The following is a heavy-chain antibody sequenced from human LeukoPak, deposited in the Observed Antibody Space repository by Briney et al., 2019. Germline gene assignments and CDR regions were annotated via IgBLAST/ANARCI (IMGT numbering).Heavy chain of an antibody. J-gene: IGHJ6*03. Sequence: GGSLRLSCAASGFTFSTYRMSWVRQAPGKGLEWVANIKQDGSEKHYVDSVKGRFTISRDNAKNSLYLQMSGLRAEDTAVYYCTRVEETATTAAIIRKYSYYYYYMDVWGKGNTVTVSS. CDR1: GFTFSTYR. CDR2: IKQDGSEK. D-gene: IGHD4-11*01. CDR3: TRVEETATTAAIIRKYSYYYYYMDV. V-gene: IGHV3-7*01.